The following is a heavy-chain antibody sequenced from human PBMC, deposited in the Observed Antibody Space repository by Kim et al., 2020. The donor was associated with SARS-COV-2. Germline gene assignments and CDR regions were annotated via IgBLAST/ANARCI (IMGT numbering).Heavy chain of an antibody. CDR1: GGSTSSNL. CDR3: ARLFPLRGIRNYYYYSMDV. Sequence: SETLSLTCSVSGGSTSSNLWSWIRQPPGKGLEWIGYIDNRGNTDNNSSLKSRVTISVDTSKNQFSLKLSSVTAADTAVYYCARLFPLRGIRNYYYYSMDVWGQGTMVTVSS. J-gene: IGHJ6*02. V-gene: IGHV4-4*08. CDR2: IDNRGNT. D-gene: IGHD3-10*01.